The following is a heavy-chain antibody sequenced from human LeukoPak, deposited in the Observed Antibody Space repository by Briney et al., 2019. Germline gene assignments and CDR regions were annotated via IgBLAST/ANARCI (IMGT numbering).Heavy chain of an antibody. CDR2: IYYSGST. V-gene: IGHV4-39*07. J-gene: IGHJ2*01. CDR1: GGSISSSSYY. Sequence: SESLSLTCTVSGGSISSSSYYWGWIRQPPGEGLEWIGSIYYSGSTYYNPSLKSRVTISVDTSKNLFSLKLSSVTAADTAVYYCARVPPTVTASYWYFDLWGRGTLVTVSS. D-gene: IGHD4-17*01. CDR3: ARVPPTVTASYWYFDL.